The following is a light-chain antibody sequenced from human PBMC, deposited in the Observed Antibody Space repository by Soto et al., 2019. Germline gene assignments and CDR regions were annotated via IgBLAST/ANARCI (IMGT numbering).Light chain of an antibody. V-gene: IGKV3-20*01. CDR3: QQYGTSLFT. CDR2: GAS. Sequence: PGDRATLSCRSSQRAYSSYLSWYQQKPGQAPRLLIYGASNRATDIPDRFSGSGSGTDFTLTISGLEPEDFAVYYCQQYGTSLFTFGGGTRVEIK. J-gene: IGKJ4*01. CDR1: QRAYSSY.